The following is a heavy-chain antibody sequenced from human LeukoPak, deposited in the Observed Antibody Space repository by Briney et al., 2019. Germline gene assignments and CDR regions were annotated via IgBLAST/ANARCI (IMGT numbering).Heavy chain of an antibody. J-gene: IGHJ4*02. Sequence: GGSLRLSCAASGFTFSSYAMSWVRQAPGKGLEWVSAISGSGGSTYYADSVKGRFTISRDNSNNTLYLQMNSLRAEDTAVYYCAKDIRYFDWLGPDYWGQGTLVTVSS. D-gene: IGHD3-9*01. CDR1: GFTFSSYA. V-gene: IGHV3-23*01. CDR2: ISGSGGST. CDR3: AKDIRYFDWLGPDY.